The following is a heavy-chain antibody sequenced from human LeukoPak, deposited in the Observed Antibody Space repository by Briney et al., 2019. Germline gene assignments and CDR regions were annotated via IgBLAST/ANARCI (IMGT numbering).Heavy chain of an antibody. CDR2: ISSSGSTI. J-gene: IGHJ4*02. Sequence: GGSLRLSCAASGFTFSSYEMNWVRQAPGKGLEWVSYISSSGSTIYYADSVKGRFTISRDNAKNSLYLQMNSLRAEDTAVYYCVLLRYLDWLSVDWGQGTLVTVPS. V-gene: IGHV3-48*03. CDR1: GFTFSSYE. D-gene: IGHD3-9*01. CDR3: VLLRYLDWLSVD.